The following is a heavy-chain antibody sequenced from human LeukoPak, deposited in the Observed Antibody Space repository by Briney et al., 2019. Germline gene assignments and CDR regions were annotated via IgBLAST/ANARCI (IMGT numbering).Heavy chain of an antibody. CDR1: GGSISSYY. V-gene: IGHV4-59*08. D-gene: IGHD3-9*01. J-gene: IGHJ3*02. CDR3: ARGGDWLSGLDAFDI. Sequence: SQTVPLTCTFSGGSISSYYWSWIRQPPAGGLEGIGYIYYSGSTNYNPSLKSRVSISVDRSKNQFSLRLSAVTAADTAVYYCARGGDWLSGLDAFDIWGQGTMVTVSS. CDR2: IYYSGST.